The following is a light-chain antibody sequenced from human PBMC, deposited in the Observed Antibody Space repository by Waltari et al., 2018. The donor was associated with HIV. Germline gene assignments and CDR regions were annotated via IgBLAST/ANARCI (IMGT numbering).Light chain of an antibody. CDR3: QHRSSWPLYT. CDR1: QTISGS. Sequence: EFVLTQFPATMSLSPGESATLPCRASQTISGSIAWYQQRPGQTPRLLIYDSSKRATDIPTRFSGSGSGTDFTLTIASLEPEDFTFYYCQHRSSWPLYTFGQGTRVDIK. J-gene: IGKJ2*01. CDR2: DSS. V-gene: IGKV3-11*01.